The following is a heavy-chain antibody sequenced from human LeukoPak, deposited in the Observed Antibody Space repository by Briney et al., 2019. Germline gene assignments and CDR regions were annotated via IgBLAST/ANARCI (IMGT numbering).Heavy chain of an antibody. J-gene: IGHJ4*02. CDR1: GFTFSSYG. CDR3: AKDYHRITMVRGVIFHFDY. V-gene: IGHV3-23*01. CDR2: ISGSGGST. D-gene: IGHD3-10*01. Sequence: GGSLRLSCAASGFTFSSYGMSWVRQAPGKGLGWVSAISGSGGSTYYADSVKGRFTISRDNSKNTLYLQMNSLRAEDTAVYYCAKDYHRITMVRGVIFHFDYWGQGTLVTVSS.